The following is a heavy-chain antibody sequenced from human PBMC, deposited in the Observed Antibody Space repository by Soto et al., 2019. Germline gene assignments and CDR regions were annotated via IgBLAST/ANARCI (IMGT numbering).Heavy chain of an antibody. CDR3: ATSLTTVTNSAGYYYGMDV. CDR2: IIPIFGTA. D-gene: IGHD4-17*01. J-gene: IGHJ6*01. CDR1: GGTFSSYA. V-gene: IGHV1-69*13. Sequence: GASVKVSCKASGGTFSSYAISCVRQAPGQGLEWMGGIIPIFGTANYAQKFQGRVTITADESTSTAYMELSSLRSEDTAVYYCATSLTTVTNSAGYYYGMDVWGQGTTVTLSS.